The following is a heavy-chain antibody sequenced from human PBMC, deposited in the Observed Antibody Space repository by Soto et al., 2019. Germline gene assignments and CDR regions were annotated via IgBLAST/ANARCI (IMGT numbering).Heavy chain of an antibody. CDR2: IYYSGST. J-gene: IGHJ4*02. CDR3: ARDHPWNQDFDD. CDR1: GGSIISGDYY. Sequence: PSETLSLTCTVSGGSIISGDYYWSWIRQPPGKGLEWIGYIYYSGSTNYNPSLKSRVTISLDTSKNQFSLKLSSVTAADTAVYYWARDHPWNQDFDDWGQGTLVTVAS. V-gene: IGHV4-61*08. D-gene: IGHD1-1*01.